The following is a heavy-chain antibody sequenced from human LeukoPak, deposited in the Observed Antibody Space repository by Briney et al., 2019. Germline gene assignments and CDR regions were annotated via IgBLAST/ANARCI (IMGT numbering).Heavy chain of an antibody. V-gene: IGHV3-48*01. Sequence: GGSLRLSCVVSGFTFSSCSMNWVRQAPGKGLEWVSYISSSSTTRYYADSVKGRFTISRDNSKNTLYLQMNSLRAEDTAVYYCARGYCSSTSCLWYFDYWGQGTLVTVSS. CDR2: ISSSSTTR. CDR1: GFTFSSCS. D-gene: IGHD2-2*01. J-gene: IGHJ4*02. CDR3: ARGYCSSTSCLWYFDY.